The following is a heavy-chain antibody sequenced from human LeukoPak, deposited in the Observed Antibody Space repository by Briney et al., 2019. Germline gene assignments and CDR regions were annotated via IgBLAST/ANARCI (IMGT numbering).Heavy chain of an antibody. J-gene: IGHJ4*02. V-gene: IGHV3-9*01. CDR1: GFTFDDYA. CDR3: AKGKNIAVAGLFDY. Sequence: GGSLRLSCAASGFTFDDYAMHWVRQAPGKGLEWVSSISWNTGNIGYADSVKGRFTISRGNAKNSLDLQMNSLRAEDTALYYCAKGKNIAVAGLFDYWGQGTLVTVSS. D-gene: IGHD6-19*01. CDR2: ISWNTGNI.